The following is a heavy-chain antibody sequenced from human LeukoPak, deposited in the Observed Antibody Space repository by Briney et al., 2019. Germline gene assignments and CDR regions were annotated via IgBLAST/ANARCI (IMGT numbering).Heavy chain of an antibody. CDR2: IYSGGST. D-gene: IGHD5-18*01. CDR3: ARDARGGYTYGGLDQ. CDR1: GFTVSSNY. Sequence: PGGSLRLSCAASGFTVSSNYMSWVRQAPGKGLEWVSVIYSGGSTYYADSVKGRFTISRGNAKNSLYLQMNSLRAEDTAVYYCARDARGGYTYGGLDQWGQGTLVTVSS. V-gene: IGHV3-66*01. J-gene: IGHJ4*02.